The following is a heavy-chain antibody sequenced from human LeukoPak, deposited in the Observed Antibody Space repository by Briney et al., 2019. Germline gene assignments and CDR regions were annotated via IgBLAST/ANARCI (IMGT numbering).Heavy chain of an antibody. D-gene: IGHD6-13*01. J-gene: IGHJ4*02. CDR3: ARAWAAAAAFDY. CDR2: INTDGSST. CDR1: GFTFSSYW. Sequence: GGSLRLSCAASGFTFSSYWMHWVRQAPGKGLVWVSRINTDGSSTSYADSVKGRFTISRDNAKNTLYLQMNSLRAEDTAVYYCARAWAAAAAFDYWGQGTLVTVSS. V-gene: IGHV3-74*01.